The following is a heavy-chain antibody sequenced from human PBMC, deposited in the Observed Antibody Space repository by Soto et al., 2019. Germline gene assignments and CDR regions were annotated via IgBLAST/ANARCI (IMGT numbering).Heavy chain of an antibody. Sequence: ASVKVSCKVSGYTLTELSMHWVRQAPGKGLEWMGWISAYNGNTNYAQKLQGRVTMTTDTSTSTAYMELRSLRSDDTAVYYCARDGEQLGLAWFDPWGQGTLVTVPQ. V-gene: IGHV1-18*01. D-gene: IGHD6-6*01. CDR2: ISAYNGNT. CDR3: ARDGEQLGLAWFDP. CDR1: GYTLTELS. J-gene: IGHJ5*02.